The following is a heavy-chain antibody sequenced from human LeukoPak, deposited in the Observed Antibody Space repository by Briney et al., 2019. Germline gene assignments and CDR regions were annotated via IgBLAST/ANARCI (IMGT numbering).Heavy chain of an antibody. Sequence: ASVKVSCKASGYTFTGYYMHWVRQAPGQGLERMGWINPNSGGTNYAQKFQGRVTMTRDTSISTAYMELSRLRSDDTAVYYCASYDSSGYYYFHAFDIWGQGTMVTVSS. J-gene: IGHJ3*02. CDR3: ASYDSSGYYYFHAFDI. V-gene: IGHV1-2*02. D-gene: IGHD3-22*01. CDR2: INPNSGGT. CDR1: GYTFTGYY.